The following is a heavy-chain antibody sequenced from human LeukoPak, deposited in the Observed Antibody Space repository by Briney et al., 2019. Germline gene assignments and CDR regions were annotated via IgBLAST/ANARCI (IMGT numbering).Heavy chain of an antibody. CDR2: IDSDGKIT. CDR1: GFTFSSYW. Sequence: GGSLRLSCAASGFTFSSYWMHWVRQAPGKGLVWVSRIDSDGKITSYADSVKGRFTISRDNAKNTLYLQMNSLRAEDTAVYYCARISYDSSGYYDYWGQGTLVTVSS. V-gene: IGHV3-74*01. D-gene: IGHD3-22*01. J-gene: IGHJ4*02. CDR3: ARISYDSSGYYDY.